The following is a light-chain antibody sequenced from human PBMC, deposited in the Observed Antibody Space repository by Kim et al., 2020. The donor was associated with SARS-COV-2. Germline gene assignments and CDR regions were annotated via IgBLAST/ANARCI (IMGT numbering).Light chain of an antibody. CDR2: DAS. Sequence: PTLSLSPGDRATRSCRASQSVSSYLAWYQQKPGQAPRLLIYDASNRATGIPARFSGSGSGTDFTLTISSLEPEDFAVYYCQQRSNFGQGTRLEIK. CDR1: QSVSSY. J-gene: IGKJ5*01. CDR3: QQRSN. V-gene: IGKV3-11*01.